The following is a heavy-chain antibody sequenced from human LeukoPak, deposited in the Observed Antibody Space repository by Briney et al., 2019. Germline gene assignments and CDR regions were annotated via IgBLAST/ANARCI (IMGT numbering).Heavy chain of an antibody. CDR1: GYTFTSYG. CDR2: ISAYNGNT. D-gene: IGHD3-22*01. Sequence: GASVKVSCKASGYTFTSYGISRVRQAPGQGLEWMGWISAYNGNTNYAQKLQGRVTMTTDTSTSTAYMELRSLRSDDTAVYYCARDAYYYDSSGYYTPFDYWGQGTLVTVSS. CDR3: ARDAYYYDSSGYYTPFDY. V-gene: IGHV1-18*01. J-gene: IGHJ4*02.